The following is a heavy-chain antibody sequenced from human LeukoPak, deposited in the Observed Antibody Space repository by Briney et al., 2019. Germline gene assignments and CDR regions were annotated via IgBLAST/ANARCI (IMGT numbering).Heavy chain of an antibody. J-gene: IGHJ4*02. CDR2: ISGSGGST. Sequence: GGSLRLSCAASGFTFSSYAMSWVRQAPGKGLEWVADISGSGGSTYYADSVKGRFTISRDNSKNTLYLQMNSLRAEDTAVYYCAKGNTRRGTGYYFDYWGQGTLVTVSS. D-gene: IGHD3-16*01. CDR3: AKGNTRRGTGYYFDY. V-gene: IGHV3-23*01. CDR1: GFTFSSYA.